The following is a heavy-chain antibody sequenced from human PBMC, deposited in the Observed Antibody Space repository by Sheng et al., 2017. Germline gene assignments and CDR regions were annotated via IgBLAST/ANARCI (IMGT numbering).Heavy chain of an antibody. CDR3: ARDGNSDFWSGSLYFDY. V-gene: IGHV3-48*03. CDR2: ISSSGNTI. Sequence: EVQLVESGRGLVQPGGSLRLSCAASGFTFSSYEMNWVRQAPGMGLEWVSYISSSGNTIYYADSVKGRFTISRDNAKNSLYLQMNSLRAEDTAVYYCARDGNSDFWSGSLYFDYWAREPWSPSPQ. J-gene: IGHJ4*02. D-gene: IGHD3-3*01. CDR1: GFTFSSYE.